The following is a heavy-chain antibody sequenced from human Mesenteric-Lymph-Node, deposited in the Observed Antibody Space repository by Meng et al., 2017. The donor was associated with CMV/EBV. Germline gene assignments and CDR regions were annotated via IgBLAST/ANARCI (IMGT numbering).Heavy chain of an antibody. CDR1: AFTFSYYG. Sequence: GGSLRLSCAASAFTFSYYGMHWVRQAPGKGLEWVAVIWYDGSNKYYADSVKGRFTISRDNAKNTLFLEMNSLRGEDTAVYYCAKDRDHQLMSYLDHWGQGTLVTVSS. CDR2: IWYDGSNK. D-gene: IGHD2-2*01. J-gene: IGHJ4*02. CDR3: AKDRDHQLMSYLDH. V-gene: IGHV3-33*06.